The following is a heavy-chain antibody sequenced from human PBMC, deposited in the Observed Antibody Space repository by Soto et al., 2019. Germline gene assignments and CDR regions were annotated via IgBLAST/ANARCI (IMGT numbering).Heavy chain of an antibody. CDR1: GGSISSYY. D-gene: IGHD6-19*01. J-gene: IGHJ4*02. Sequence: SETLSLTCTVSGGSISSYYWSWIRQPPGKGLEWIGYIYYSGSTNYNPSLKSRVPISVDTSKNQFSLKLSSVTAADTAVYYCASGLRTSGWYVEDYWGQGTLVTVSS. CDR3: ASGLRTSGWYVEDY. V-gene: IGHV4-59*08. CDR2: IYYSGST.